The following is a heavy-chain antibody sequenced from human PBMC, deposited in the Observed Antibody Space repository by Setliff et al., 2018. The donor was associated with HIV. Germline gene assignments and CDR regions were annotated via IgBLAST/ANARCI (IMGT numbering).Heavy chain of an antibody. CDR3: ARGPQRLSSSSWSLFDY. Sequence: SETLSLTCSVSGYSISSDYYWGWLRQSPGKGLDWIGTIYHSGSTYYNPALKSRVTISVDTSKNQFSLKLSSVTAADTALYYCARGPQRLSSSSWSLFDYWGQGTLVTVSS. D-gene: IGHD6-13*01. V-gene: IGHV4-38-2*02. CDR1: GYSISSDYY. CDR2: IYHSGST. J-gene: IGHJ4*02.